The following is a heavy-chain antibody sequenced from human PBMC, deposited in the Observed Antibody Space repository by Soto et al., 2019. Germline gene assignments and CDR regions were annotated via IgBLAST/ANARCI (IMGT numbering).Heavy chain of an antibody. Sequence: ASVKVSCKASGGTFSSYAISWVRQAPGQGLEWMGGIIPIFGTANYAQKFQGRVTITADKSTSTAYMELSSLRSEDTAVYYCARDIQPRRDGYNSFDYWGQGTLVTVSS. CDR1: GGTFSSYA. D-gene: IGHD5-12*01. J-gene: IGHJ4*02. CDR3: ARDIQPRRDGYNSFDY. V-gene: IGHV1-69*06. CDR2: IIPIFGTA.